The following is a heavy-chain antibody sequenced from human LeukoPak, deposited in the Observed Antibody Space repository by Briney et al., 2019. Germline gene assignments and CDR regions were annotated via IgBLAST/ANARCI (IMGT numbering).Heavy chain of an antibody. J-gene: IGHJ4*02. V-gene: IGHV3-21*01. CDR2: ISSSSSYI. Sequence: GGSLRLSCAASGFILNIHSMNWVRQAPGKGLEWVSSISSSSSYIYYADSVKGRFTISTDNAKNSTYLQMNSLRAEDTAMYYCARGSGSRAAAAGTRGYWGQGTLVTVSS. CDR3: ARGSGSRAAAAGTRGY. CDR1: GFILNIHS. D-gene: IGHD6-13*01.